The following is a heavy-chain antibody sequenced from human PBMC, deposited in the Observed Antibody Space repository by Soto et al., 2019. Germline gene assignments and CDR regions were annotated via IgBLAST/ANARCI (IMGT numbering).Heavy chain of an antibody. CDR1: GVSFSSYW. Sequence: PGGCVRLSCAASGVSFSSYWMSWVHQAPGKGLEWVANIKQDGSEKYYVDSVKGRFTVSRDNAKNSLYLQMNSLRAEDTAVYYCARSPPGGYHYYYGMDVWGQGTTVTVSS. J-gene: IGHJ6*02. CDR2: IKQDGSEK. D-gene: IGHD3-22*01. CDR3: ARSPPGGYHYYYGMDV. V-gene: IGHV3-7*02.